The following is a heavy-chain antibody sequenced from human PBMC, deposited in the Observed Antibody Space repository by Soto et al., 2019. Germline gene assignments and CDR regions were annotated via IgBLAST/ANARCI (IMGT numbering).Heavy chain of an antibody. CDR2: IYYSGST. J-gene: IGHJ6*02. Sequence: SETLSLTCSVSGVSVSSRGYYWSWIRQHPGKGLEWIGYIYYSGSTYYNPSLKSRVTISVDTSKNQFSLKLSSVTAADTAVYYCARDDYYSSGWDLPGGYYYYGMDVWGQGTTVTVSS. CDR3: ARDDYYSSGWDLPGGYYYYGMDV. D-gene: IGHD6-19*01. CDR1: GVSVSSRGYY. V-gene: IGHV4-31*03.